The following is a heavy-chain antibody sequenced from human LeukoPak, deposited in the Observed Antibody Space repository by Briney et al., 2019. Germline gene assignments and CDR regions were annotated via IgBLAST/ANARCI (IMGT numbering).Heavy chain of an antibody. CDR2: IDTSGRI. CDR3: ARESNSPMVKYFQL. Sequence: PSQTLSLTCSVSGGSIRRSSNYWSWVRQPAGKGLEWIGRIDTSGRINSDFSLRSRVSLSVDHYKNQLSLRLTSVTAADPAFYSCARESNSPMVKYFQLCGLGALVTVSS. CDR1: GGSIRRSSNY. D-gene: IGHD5-18*01. V-gene: IGHV4-61*02. J-gene: IGHJ1*01.